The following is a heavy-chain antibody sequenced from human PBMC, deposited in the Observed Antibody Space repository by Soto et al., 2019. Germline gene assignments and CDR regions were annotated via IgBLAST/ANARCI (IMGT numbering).Heavy chain of an antibody. D-gene: IGHD2-2*01. CDR3: AKARGSSTPAPGSY. Sequence: GGSLRLSCAASGFTFSSYSMNWVRQAPGKGLEWGASISRSSSYIYYADSVKGRFTISRDTSENTLHLQMNSLRAEDTAVYYCAKARGSSTPAPGSYWGQGTLVTVSS. CDR2: ISRSSSYI. CDR1: GFTFSSYS. J-gene: IGHJ1*01. V-gene: IGHV3-21*04.